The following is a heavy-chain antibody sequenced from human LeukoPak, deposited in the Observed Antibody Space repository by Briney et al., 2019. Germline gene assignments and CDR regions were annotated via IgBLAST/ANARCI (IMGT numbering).Heavy chain of an antibody. D-gene: IGHD3-16*01. Sequence: ASVKVSCKASGYTFIAHYIHWVRQARGQGLEWMGWINANTADTNYAQKFQGRVTLTRDTSISTVYLEVTSVRSDDSAVYYCVRLGIGTFDWGQGTLVTVSS. V-gene: IGHV1-2*02. CDR1: GYTFIAHY. J-gene: IGHJ4*02. CDR3: VRLGIGTFD. CDR2: INANTADT.